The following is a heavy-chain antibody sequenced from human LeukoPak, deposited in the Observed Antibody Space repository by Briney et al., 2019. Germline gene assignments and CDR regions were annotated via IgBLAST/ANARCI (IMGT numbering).Heavy chain of an antibody. CDR1: GGTFSSYA. V-gene: IGHV1-69*13. CDR2: ITPMFGIA. J-gene: IGHJ4*02. CDR3: ARGWLADSTVVTPYNY. D-gene: IGHD4-23*01. Sequence: SVKVSCKASGGTFSSYAISWVRQAPGQGLEWMGGITPMFGIAKYAQKFQGRVTISAVESMSTVHMELSSLRSEDTAKYYCARGWLADSTVVTPYNYWGQGTVVTVSS.